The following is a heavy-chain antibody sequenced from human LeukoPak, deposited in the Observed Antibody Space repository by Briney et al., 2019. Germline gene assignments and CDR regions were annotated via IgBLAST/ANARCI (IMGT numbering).Heavy chain of an antibody. J-gene: IGHJ4*02. CDR3: ARDLTIAAAGTYGY. D-gene: IGHD6-13*01. Sequence: ASVTVSFKASGYTFTIYGISWVRQAPGQGMEWMGWTSAYNGNTNYAQKLQGRVRMTTDTSTSTAYMELRILRSDDTAVYYCARDLTIAAAGTYGYWGQGTLVTVSS. CDR1: GYTFTIYG. CDR2: TSAYNGNT. V-gene: IGHV1-18*01.